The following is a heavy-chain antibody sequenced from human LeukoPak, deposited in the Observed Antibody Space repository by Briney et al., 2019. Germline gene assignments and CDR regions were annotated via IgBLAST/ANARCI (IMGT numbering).Heavy chain of an antibody. CDR1: GGSFSGYY. D-gene: IGHD3-10*01. CDR3: ARGSRYYGSARKAWFDP. J-gene: IGHJ5*02. Sequence: TSETLSLTCAVYGGSFSGYYWSWIRQPPGKGLEWIGEINHSGSTNYNPSLKSRVTISVDTSKNQFSLKLSSVTAADTAVYYCARGSRYYGSARKAWFDPWGQGTMVSVSS. V-gene: IGHV4-34*01. CDR2: INHSGST.